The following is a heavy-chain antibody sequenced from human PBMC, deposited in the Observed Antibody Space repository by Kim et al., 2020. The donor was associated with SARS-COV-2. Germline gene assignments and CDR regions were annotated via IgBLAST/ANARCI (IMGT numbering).Heavy chain of an antibody. CDR1: GFTFSSYA. J-gene: IGHJ6*02. V-gene: IGHV3-23*01. D-gene: IGHD3-10*01. CDR3: AKDPSIWFGASGMDV. Sequence: GGSLRLSCAASGFTFSSYAMSWVRQAPGKGLEWVSAISGSGGSTYYADSVKGRFTISRDNSKNTLYLQMNSLRAEDTAVYYCAKDPSIWFGASGMDVWGQGTTVTVSS. CDR2: ISGSGGST.